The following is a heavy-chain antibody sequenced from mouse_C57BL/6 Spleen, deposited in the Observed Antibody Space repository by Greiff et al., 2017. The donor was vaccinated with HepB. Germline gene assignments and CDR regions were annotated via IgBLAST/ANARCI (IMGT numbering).Heavy chain of an antibody. CDR1: GYAFSSSW. J-gene: IGHJ2*01. CDR3: AREEIYYGSTLDY. V-gene: IGHV1-82*01. Sequence: QVQLQQSGPELVKPGASVKISCKASGYAFSSSWMNWVKQRPGKGLEWIGRIYPGDGDTNYNGKFKGKATLTADKSSSTAYMQLSSLTSEDSAVYFCAREEIYYGSTLDYWGQGTTLTVSS. CDR2: IYPGDGDT. D-gene: IGHD1-1*01.